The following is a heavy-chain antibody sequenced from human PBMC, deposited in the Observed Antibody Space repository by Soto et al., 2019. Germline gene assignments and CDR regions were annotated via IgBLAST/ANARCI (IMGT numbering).Heavy chain of an antibody. D-gene: IGHD5-12*01. CDR3: AREVSVASYSFDF. CDR1: GGTFNNYA. CDR2: IIPIFNSA. J-gene: IGHJ4*02. V-gene: IGHV1-69*01. Sequence: QVQLVQSGAEVKRPGSSVKVSCKSSGGTFNNYALSWVRQAPGQGLEWMGGIIPIFNSANYAKKFQGRVTITADDSTSTAYMELRSLRPDDTAVYYCAREVSVASYSFDFWGQGTLVTVSS.